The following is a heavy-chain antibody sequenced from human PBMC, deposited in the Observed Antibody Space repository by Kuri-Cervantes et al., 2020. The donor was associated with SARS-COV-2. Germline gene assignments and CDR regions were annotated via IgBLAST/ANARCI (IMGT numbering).Heavy chain of an antibody. CDR1: GFTVSSNY. Sequence: GGSLRLSCAASGFTVSSNYMSRVRQAPGKGLEWVAVIWYDGRNTYYTGSVKGRFTISRGSSKNMLYLEVNSLRAEDTAVYYCARNHSMDVWGTGTAVTVSS. CDR2: IWYDGRNT. V-gene: IGHV3-33*08. J-gene: IGHJ6*03. CDR3: ARNHSMDV.